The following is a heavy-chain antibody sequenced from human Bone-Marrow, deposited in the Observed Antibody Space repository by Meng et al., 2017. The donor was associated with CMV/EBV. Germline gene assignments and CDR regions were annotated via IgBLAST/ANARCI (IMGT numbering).Heavy chain of an antibody. CDR2: INPSGGST. V-gene: IGHV1-46*01. CDR3: AREGYSSWGGDDAFDI. CDR1: GYTFTSYY. D-gene: IGHD5-12*01. Sequence: ASVKVSCKASGYTFTSYYMHWVRQAPGQGLEWMGIINPSGGSTSYAQKFQGRVTMTRDTSTSTVYMELSSLRSEDTAVYYWAREGYSSWGGDDAFDIWGQGTMVTVSS. J-gene: IGHJ3*02.